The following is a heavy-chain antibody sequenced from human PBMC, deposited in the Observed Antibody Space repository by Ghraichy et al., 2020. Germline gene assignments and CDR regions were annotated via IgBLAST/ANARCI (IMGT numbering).Heavy chain of an antibody. Sequence: GESLNISCAASGFTFSSYAMSWVRQAPGKGLEWVSAISGSGGSTYYADSVKGRFTISRDNSKNTLYLQMNSLRAEDTAVYYCAKGGKDSSGYHLHYWGQGTLVTVSS. D-gene: IGHD3-22*01. CDR1: GFTFSSYA. CDR2: ISGSGGST. J-gene: IGHJ4*02. V-gene: IGHV3-23*01. CDR3: AKGGKDSSGYHLHY.